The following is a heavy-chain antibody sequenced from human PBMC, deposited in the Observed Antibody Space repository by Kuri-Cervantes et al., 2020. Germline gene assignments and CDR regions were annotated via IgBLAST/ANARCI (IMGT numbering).Heavy chain of an antibody. V-gene: IGHV3-33*08. Sequence: GESLKISCAASGFTFSSYGMHWVRQAPGKGLEWVAVIWYDGSNKYYADSVKGRFTISRDNSKNTLYLQMNSLRAEDTAVYYCARDPRSYFSYYHYYGMDVWGQGTAVTVSS. CDR3: ARDPRSYFSYYHYYGMDV. CDR2: IWYDGSNK. CDR1: GFTFSSYG. J-gene: IGHJ6*02. D-gene: IGHD1-26*01.